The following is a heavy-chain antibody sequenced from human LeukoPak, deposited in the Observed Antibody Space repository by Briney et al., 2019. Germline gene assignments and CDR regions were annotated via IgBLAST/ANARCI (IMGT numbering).Heavy chain of an antibody. CDR3: ARDFIVLGYCSGGSCPPDYGMDV. J-gene: IGHJ6*02. CDR1: GFTLSSYA. Sequence: GTSLRLSCAASGFTLSSYAMRWVRQAPGKGLEWVAVISYDGSNEYYADSMKGRFTISRDNSKNTLYLQMNSLRAEDTAVYYCARDFIVLGYCSGGSCPPDYGMDVWGQGTTVTVSS. D-gene: IGHD2-15*01. CDR2: ISYDGSNE. V-gene: IGHV3-30*04.